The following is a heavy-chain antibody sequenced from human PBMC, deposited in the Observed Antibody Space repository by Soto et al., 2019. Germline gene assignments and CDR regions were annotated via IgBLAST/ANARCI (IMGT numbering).Heavy chain of an antibody. CDR2: INAGNGNT. Sequence: ASAKVSCQASGYTFTSYAMHWVRQAPGQRLEWMGWINAGNGNTKYSQKFQGRVTITRDTSASTAYMELSSLRSEDTAVYYCARGLNGYLHYFDYWGQGTPVTVSS. D-gene: IGHD5-18*01. CDR3: ARGLNGYLHYFDY. V-gene: IGHV1-3*01. CDR1: GYTFTSYA. J-gene: IGHJ4*02.